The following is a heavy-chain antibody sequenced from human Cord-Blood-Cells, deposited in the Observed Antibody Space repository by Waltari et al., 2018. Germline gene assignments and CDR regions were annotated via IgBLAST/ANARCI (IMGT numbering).Heavy chain of an antibody. Sequence: QVQLQQWGAGLLKPSETLSLTCAVYGGSFSGYYWSWIRHPPGKGLEWIGEIDHSGSTNYNPSLKSRVTISVDTSKNQFSLKLSSVTAADTAVYYCARARAHYDFWSGYYYFDYWGQGTLVTVSS. V-gene: IGHV4-34*01. CDR2: IDHSGST. CDR3: ARARAHYDFWSGYYYFDY. D-gene: IGHD3-3*01. CDR1: GGSFSGYY. J-gene: IGHJ4*02.